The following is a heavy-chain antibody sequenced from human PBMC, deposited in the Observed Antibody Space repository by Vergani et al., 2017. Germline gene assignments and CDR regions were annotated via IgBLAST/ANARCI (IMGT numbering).Heavy chain of an antibody. Sequence: QVQLQESGPGLVKPSQTLSLTCPVSGGSISSGSYYWSLIRPPAGKGLEWIGRIYTSGSTNYNPSLKSRVTMSVDTSTNQFSLKLSSVTAADTAVYYCAREQRWLQPNWFDPWGQGTLVTVSS. V-gene: IGHV4-61*02. D-gene: IGHD5-24*01. CDR1: GGSISSGSYY. CDR3: AREQRWLQPNWFDP. CDR2: IYTSGST. J-gene: IGHJ5*02.